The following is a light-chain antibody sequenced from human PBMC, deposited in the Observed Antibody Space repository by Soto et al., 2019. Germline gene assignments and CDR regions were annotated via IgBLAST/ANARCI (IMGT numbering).Light chain of an antibody. V-gene: IGKV3-11*01. CDR2: DVS. Sequence: EIVLTQSPATLSLSPGERGTLSCRASESVTDYLAWYQQKPGQAPRLLVYDVSNRAAGIPTRFSGGGSGTDFTLTISNVEPEDFAVYYCQQRSSWPLLTFGGGTKVDIK. CDR3: QQRSSWPLLT. J-gene: IGKJ4*01. CDR1: ESVTDY.